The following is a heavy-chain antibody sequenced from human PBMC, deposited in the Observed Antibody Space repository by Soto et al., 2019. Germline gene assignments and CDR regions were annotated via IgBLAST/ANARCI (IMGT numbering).Heavy chain of an antibody. CDR3: AREVALGYCSSTSCWGKYYYYGMDV. D-gene: IGHD2-2*01. J-gene: IGHJ6*02. CDR2: IYYSGST. CDR1: GGSISSYY. V-gene: IGHV4-59*01. Sequence: PSETLSLTCTVSGGSISSYYWSWIRQPPGKGLEWIGYIYYSGSTNYNPSLKSRVTISVDTSKNQFSLKLSSVTAADTAVYYCAREVALGYCSSTSCWGKYYYYGMDVWGQGTSVTVSS.